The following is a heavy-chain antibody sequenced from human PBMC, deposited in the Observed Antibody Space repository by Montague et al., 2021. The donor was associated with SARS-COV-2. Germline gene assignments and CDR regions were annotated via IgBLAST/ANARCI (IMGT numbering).Heavy chain of an antibody. CDR3: ARGLIDITMMVVVFTGASLYFDY. V-gene: IGHV4-34*01. CDR2: SMPTSAS. J-gene: IGHJ4*02. D-gene: IGHD3-22*01. Sequence: SETLSLTCPVSSPWLVAWNSGAVRKSTRQDPVSKRESMPTSASNYNPSLKSRVIISLDTSKNQFSLKLSSVTAADTAVYYCARGLIDITMMVVVFTGASLYFDYWGQGILVTVSS. CDR1: SPWLVAWN.